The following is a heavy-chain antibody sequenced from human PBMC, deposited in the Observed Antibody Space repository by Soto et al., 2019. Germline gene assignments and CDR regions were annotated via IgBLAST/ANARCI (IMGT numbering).Heavy chain of an antibody. CDR3: AKNSRLGELSLYAIDY. D-gene: IGHD3-16*02. J-gene: IGHJ4*02. CDR1: GFTVSSNY. CDR2: ISGSGGST. Sequence: GGSLRLSCAASGFTVSSNYMSWVRQAPGKGLEWVSGISGSGGSTYYADSVKGRFTISRDNSKNTLYMQMNGLRAEDTALYYCAKNSRLGELSLYAIDYWGQGTPVTVSS. V-gene: IGHV3-23*01.